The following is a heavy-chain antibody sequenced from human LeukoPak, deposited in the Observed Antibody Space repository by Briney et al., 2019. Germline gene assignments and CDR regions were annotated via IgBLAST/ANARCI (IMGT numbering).Heavy chain of an antibody. CDR3: TSLDYGDHNYFDY. Sequence: GGSLRLSCAASGFTFSGAAMHWVRQASGKGLEWVGRIRSKANNYATSYAASVKGRITISRDDSKNTAYLQMNSLKTEDTAVYYCTSLDYGDHNYFDYWGQGTLVTVSS. D-gene: IGHD4-17*01. V-gene: IGHV3-73*01. CDR2: IRSKANNYAT. J-gene: IGHJ4*02. CDR1: GFTFSGAA.